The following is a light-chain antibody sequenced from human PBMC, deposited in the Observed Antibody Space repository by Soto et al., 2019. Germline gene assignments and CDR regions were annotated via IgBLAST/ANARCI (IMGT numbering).Light chain of an antibody. CDR3: QSFWM. V-gene: IGLV1-40*01. Sequence: QSVLTQPPSVSGAPGQRVTISCTWSNSNVGAGFNVHWYQYIPGTAPRLLIYDNDNRPSGVPARFSGSKSGTSASLAISGLQAEDEADYYCQSFWMFGGGTKLTVL. CDR1: NSNVGAGFN. J-gene: IGLJ3*02. CDR2: DND.